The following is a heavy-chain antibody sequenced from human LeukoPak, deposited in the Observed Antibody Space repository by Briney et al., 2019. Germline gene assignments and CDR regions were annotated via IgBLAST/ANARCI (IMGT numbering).Heavy chain of an antibody. D-gene: IGHD5-18*01. CDR3: ARGGGTAMVQDDAFDI. V-gene: IGHV3-30-3*01. Sequence: GRSLRLSCAASGFTFSSYAMHWVRQAPGKGLEWVAVISYDGSNKYYADSVKGRFTISRGNSKNTLYLQMNSLRAEDTAVYYCARGGGTAMVQDDAFDIWGQGTMVTVSS. CDR1: GFTFSSYA. CDR2: ISYDGSNK. J-gene: IGHJ3*02.